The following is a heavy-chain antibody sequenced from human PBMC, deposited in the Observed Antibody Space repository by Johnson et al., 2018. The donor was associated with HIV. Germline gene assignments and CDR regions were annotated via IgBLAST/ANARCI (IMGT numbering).Heavy chain of an antibody. CDR2: ISSDGTNK. V-gene: IGHV3-30*04. CDR3: ARGSITMITVGAFDI. Sequence: VQLVESGGGLVQPGRSLRLSCAASGFTFRTYAMHWVRQAPGKGLEWVAVISSDGTNKYYADSVKGRFTISRDNSKNTLHLQMSNLRPEDTAVYYCARGSITMITVGAFDIWGQGTVVTVSS. J-gene: IGHJ3*02. D-gene: IGHD3-22*01. CDR1: GFTFRTYA.